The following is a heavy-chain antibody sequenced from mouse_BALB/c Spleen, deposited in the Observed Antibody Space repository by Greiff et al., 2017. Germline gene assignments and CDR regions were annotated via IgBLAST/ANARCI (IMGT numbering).Heavy chain of an antibody. J-gene: IGHJ4*01. CDR2: ISSGSSTI. V-gene: IGHV5-17*02. Sequence: EVQVVESGGGLVQPGGSRKLSCAASGFTFSSFGMHWVRQAPEKGLEWVAYISSGSSTIYYADTVKGRFTISRDNPKNTLFLQMTSLRSEDTAMYYCARRRDAMDYWGQGTSVTVSS. CDR1: GFTFSSFG. CDR3: ARRRDAMDY.